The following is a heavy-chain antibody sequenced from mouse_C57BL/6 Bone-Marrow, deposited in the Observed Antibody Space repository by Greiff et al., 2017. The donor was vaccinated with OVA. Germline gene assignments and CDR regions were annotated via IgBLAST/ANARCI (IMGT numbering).Heavy chain of an antibody. V-gene: IGHV1-19*01. CDR2: INPYNGGT. Sequence: VQLKESGPVLVKPGASVKMSCKASGYTFTDYYMNWVKQSHGKSLEWIGVINPYNGGTSYNQKFKGKATLTVDKSSSTAYMELNSLTSEDSAVYYCAREGLVYFDYWGQGTTLTVSS. CDR1: GYTFTDYY. CDR3: AREGLVYFDY. D-gene: IGHD3-3*01. J-gene: IGHJ2*01.